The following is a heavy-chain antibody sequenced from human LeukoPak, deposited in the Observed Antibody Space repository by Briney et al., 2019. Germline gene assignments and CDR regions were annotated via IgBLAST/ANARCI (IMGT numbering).Heavy chain of an antibody. CDR3: ARDPGKVGAFDI. Sequence: SETLSLTCTVSGGSISSYYWSWIRQPPGKGLEWIGYIFYTGSTNYNPPLKSRVTISVDTSKNQFSLKLSSVTAADTAVYYCARDPGKVGAFDIWGQGTMVTVSS. V-gene: IGHV4-59*01. CDR2: IFYTGST. CDR1: GGSISSYY. J-gene: IGHJ3*02. D-gene: IGHD1-26*01.